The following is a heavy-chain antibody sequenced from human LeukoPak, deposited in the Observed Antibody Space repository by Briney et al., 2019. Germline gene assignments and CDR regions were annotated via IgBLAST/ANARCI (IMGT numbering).Heavy chain of an antibody. D-gene: IGHD1-1*01. CDR2: ISGSGGTT. CDR1: GFTFSSYG. V-gene: IGHV3-23*01. CDR3: ARANWTGTNWFDP. J-gene: IGHJ5*02. Sequence: GGSLRLSCAASGFTFSSYGMSWVRQAPGKGLEWLSSISGSGGTTYYPDSVKGRFTISRDTSNNTLYLEMKRLRDEDTALYYCARANWTGTNWFDPWGQGTLVTVSS.